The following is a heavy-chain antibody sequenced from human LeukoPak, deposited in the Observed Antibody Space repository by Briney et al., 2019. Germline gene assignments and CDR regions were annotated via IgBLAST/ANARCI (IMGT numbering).Heavy chain of an antibody. CDR3: AKEGREYSSSTFDY. Sequence: GGSLRLSCAASGFTFSSYWMSWVRQAPGKGLEWVANIKQDGSEKYYVDSVKGRFTISRDNAKNALYLQMNSLRAEDTAVYYCAKEGREYSSSTFDYWGQGTLVTVSS. CDR1: GFTFSSYW. CDR2: IKQDGSEK. J-gene: IGHJ4*02. D-gene: IGHD6-6*01. V-gene: IGHV3-7*03.